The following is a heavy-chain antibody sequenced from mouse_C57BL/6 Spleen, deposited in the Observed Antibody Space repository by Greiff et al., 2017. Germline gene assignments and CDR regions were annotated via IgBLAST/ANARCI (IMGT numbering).Heavy chain of an antibody. D-gene: IGHD3-3*01. V-gene: IGHV1-18*01. J-gene: IGHJ3*01. CDR1: GYTFTDYN. Sequence: EVKLQESGPELVKPGASVKIPCKASGYTFTDYNMDWVKQSHGKSLEWIGDINPNNGGTIYNQKFKGKATLTVDKSSSTAYMELRSLTSEDTAVYYCARDSWDPWFAYWGQGTLVTVSA. CDR3: ARDSWDPWFAY. CDR2: INPNNGGT.